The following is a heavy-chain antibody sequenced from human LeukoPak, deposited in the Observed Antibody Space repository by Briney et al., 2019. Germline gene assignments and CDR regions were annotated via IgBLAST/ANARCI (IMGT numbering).Heavy chain of an antibody. D-gene: IGHD4-17*01. CDR2: IYYSGST. CDR1: GGSISSYY. J-gene: IGHJ4*02. V-gene: IGHV4-59*01. Sequence: SETLSLTCTVSGGSISSYYWSWIRQPPGKGLEWIGYIYYSGSTNYNPSLKSRVTISVDTSKNQFSLKLSSVTAADTAVYYCASNNGDYDYFVYWGQGTLVTVSS. CDR3: ASNNGDYDYFVY.